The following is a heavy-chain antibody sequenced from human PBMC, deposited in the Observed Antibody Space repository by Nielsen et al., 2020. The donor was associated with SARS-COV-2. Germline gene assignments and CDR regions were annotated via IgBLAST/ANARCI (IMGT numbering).Heavy chain of an antibody. J-gene: IGHJ6*02. CDR1: GYTFTGYY. V-gene: IGHV1-18*04. CDR2: ISAYNGNT. D-gene: IGHD2-15*01. Sequence: ASVKVSCKASGYTFTGYYMHWVRQAPGQGLEWMGWISAYNGNTNYAQKLQGRVTMTTDTSTSTAYMELRSLRSDDTAVYYCARFIVVVVAHYGMDVWGQGTTVTVSS. CDR3: ARFIVVVVAHYGMDV.